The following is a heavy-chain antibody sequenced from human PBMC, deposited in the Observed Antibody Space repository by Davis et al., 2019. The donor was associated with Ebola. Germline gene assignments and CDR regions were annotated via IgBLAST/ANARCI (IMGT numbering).Heavy chain of an antibody. CDR2: INPNSGGT. CDR3: ARDLEGRDSSSWSYYYYYMDV. CDR1: GYTFTGYY. J-gene: IGHJ6*03. V-gene: IGHV1-2*02. Sequence: ASVKVSCKASGYTFTGYYIHWVRQAPGQGLEWMGWINPNSGGTNYAQKFQGRVTMTRDTSISTAYMELSRLRSDDTAAYYCARDLEGRDSSSWSYYYYYMDVWGKGTTVTVSS. D-gene: IGHD6-13*01.